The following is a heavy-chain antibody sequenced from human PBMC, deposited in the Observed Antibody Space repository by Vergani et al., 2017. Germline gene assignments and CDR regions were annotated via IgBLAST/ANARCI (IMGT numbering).Heavy chain of an antibody. D-gene: IGHD3-3*01. J-gene: IGHJ4*01. CDR2: VYISRPT. Sequence: QVPLQESGPGLVKPSQTLSLTCNVSGVSISNSSYYWSWIRQPAGKGLEWLGRVYISRPTNYNPSLKNRVIMSVDTSKNQFSLKLNSVSAADTAVYYCARSFFDYWSGYQGYYFDYWWEGILVTVSS. CDR1: GVSISNSSYY. V-gene: IGHV4-61*02. CDR3: ARSFFDYWSGYQGYYFDY.